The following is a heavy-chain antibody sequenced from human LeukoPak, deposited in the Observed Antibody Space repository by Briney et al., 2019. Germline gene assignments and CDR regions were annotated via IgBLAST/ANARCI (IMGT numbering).Heavy chain of an antibody. J-gene: IGHJ4*02. CDR2: ISSSSSYI. V-gene: IGHV3-21*01. D-gene: IGHD3-22*01. Sequence: PGGSLRLSCAASGFTFSSYSMNWVRQAPGKGLEWVSSISSSSSYIYYADSVKGRFTISRDNAKNSLYLQMNSLRAEDTAVYYCARPSTGYDSSGYYGYWGQGTLVTVSS. CDR3: ARPSTGYDSSGYYGY. CDR1: GFTFSSYS.